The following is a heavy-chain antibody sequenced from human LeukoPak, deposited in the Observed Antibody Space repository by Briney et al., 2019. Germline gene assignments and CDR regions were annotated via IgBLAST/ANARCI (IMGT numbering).Heavy chain of an antibody. CDR1: GYTFTSYG. J-gene: IGHJ6*03. CDR2: INTNTGNP. D-gene: IGHD5-12*01. V-gene: IGHV7-4-1*02. Sequence: ASVKVSCKASGYTFTSYGISWVRQAPGQGLEWMGWINTNTGNPTYAQGFTGRFVFSLDTSVSTAYLQISSLKAEDTAVYYCARRADSGYDLYGAYYYYYYMDVWGKGTTVTVSS. CDR3: ARRADSGYDLYGAYYYYYYMDV.